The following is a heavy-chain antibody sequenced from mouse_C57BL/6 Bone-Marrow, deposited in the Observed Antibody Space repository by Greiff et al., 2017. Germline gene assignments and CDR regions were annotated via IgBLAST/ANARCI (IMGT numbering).Heavy chain of an antibody. D-gene: IGHD2-4*01. CDR2: ISSGSSTI. CDR3: ENYDGFAY. CDR1: GFTFSDYG. V-gene: IGHV5-17*01. Sequence: EVQLVESGGGLVKPGASLKLSCAASGFTFSDYGMHWVRQAPEKGLEWVAYISSGSSTIYYADTVKGRITISRDNAKNTLFLQMTRLGSEDTAMYYCENYDGFAYWGQGTLVTVSA. J-gene: IGHJ3*01.